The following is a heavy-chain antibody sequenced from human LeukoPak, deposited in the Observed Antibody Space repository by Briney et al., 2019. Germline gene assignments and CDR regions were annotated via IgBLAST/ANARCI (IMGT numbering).Heavy chain of an antibody. CDR1: GFTFRTYA. Sequence: QAGGSLRLSCAASGFTFRTYAMTWVRQAPGKGLEWVSSISVSGAYKYYADSVKGRFTISRDDSKNTLSLQMNSLRAEDTAVYYCAKGYCTDTNCLTRLGLDGWGQGTLVTVSS. J-gene: IGHJ4*02. CDR2: ISVSGAYK. V-gene: IGHV3-23*01. CDR3: AKGYCTDTNCLTRLGLDG. D-gene: IGHD2-8*02.